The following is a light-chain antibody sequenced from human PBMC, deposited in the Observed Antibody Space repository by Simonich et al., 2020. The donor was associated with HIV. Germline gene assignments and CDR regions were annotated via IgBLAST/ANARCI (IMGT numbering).Light chain of an antibody. V-gene: IGKV3D-20*01. J-gene: IGKJ2*01. CDR2: EAS. CDR1: QSVSSSY. CDR3: QQYGSSGYT. Sequence: EIVLTQSPGTLSLSPGERATLSCGASQSVSSSYLAWYQQKPGLAPRLLIYEASSRATGIPDRFSGSGSGTDFTLTISRLEPEDFAVYYCQQYGSSGYTFGQGTKLEIK.